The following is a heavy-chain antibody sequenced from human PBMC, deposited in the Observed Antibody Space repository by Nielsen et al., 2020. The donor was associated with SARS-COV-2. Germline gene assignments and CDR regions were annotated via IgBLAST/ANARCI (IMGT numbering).Heavy chain of an antibody. CDR3: ARVPQEFPTDH. J-gene: IGHJ4*02. Sequence: GESLKISCAASGFTFSSYSMNWVRQAPGKGLEWVSYISSSSSTIYYADSVKGRFTISRDNAKNSLYLQMNSLRAEDTAVYYCARVPQEFPTDHWGQGTLVTVSS. CDR2: ISSSSSTI. CDR1: GFTFSSYS. D-gene: IGHD3-10*01. V-gene: IGHV3-48*01.